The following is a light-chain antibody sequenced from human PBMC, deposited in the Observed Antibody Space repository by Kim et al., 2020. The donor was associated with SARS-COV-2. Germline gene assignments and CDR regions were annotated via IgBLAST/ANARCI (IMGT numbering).Light chain of an antibody. Sequence: QSVLTQPPSVSAAPGQKVTISCSGSSSNIGNNYVSWYQQHPGTAPKHLIYDNNNRPSAIPDRFSGSKSGTSATLGITGLQTGDEADYYCGTWDSSLSAGVFGGGTQLTVL. J-gene: IGLJ3*02. CDR2: DNN. CDR3: GTWDSSLSAGV. V-gene: IGLV1-51*01. CDR1: SSNIGNNY.